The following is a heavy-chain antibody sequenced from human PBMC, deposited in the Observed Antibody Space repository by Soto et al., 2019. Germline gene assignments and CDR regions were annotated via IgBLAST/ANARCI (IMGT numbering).Heavy chain of an antibody. V-gene: IGHV4-31*03. D-gene: IGHD3-22*01. CDR1: GGSISSGGYY. J-gene: IGHJ4*02. Sequence: PSETLSLTCTVSGGSISSGGYYWSWIRQHPGKGLEWIGYIYYSGSTYYNPSLKSRVTISVDTSKNQLSPKLSSVTAADTAVYYCERKYYDGSGYYSKLDYWGQGTLVTVSS. CDR2: IYYSGST. CDR3: ERKYYDGSGYYSKLDY.